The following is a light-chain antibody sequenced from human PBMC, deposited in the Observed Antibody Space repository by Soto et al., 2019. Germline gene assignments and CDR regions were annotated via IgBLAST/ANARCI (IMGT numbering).Light chain of an antibody. CDR2: GAS. V-gene: IGKV3-15*01. Sequence: EIVMTQSPATLSVSPGERATLSCRASQSVSSNLAWYQQKPGQAPRLLIYGASTRATGIPARFSGSGSGTEFTLTISSLQSEDFAVYYRQQYNTLYTFGQGTKLEIK. CDR1: QSVSSN. CDR3: QQYNTLYT. J-gene: IGKJ2*01.